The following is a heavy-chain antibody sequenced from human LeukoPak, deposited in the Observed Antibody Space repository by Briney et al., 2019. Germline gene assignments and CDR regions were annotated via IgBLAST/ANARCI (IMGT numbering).Heavy chain of an antibody. Sequence: SETLSLTCTVSGGSINTDHPYWRWIRQSPGKGLQWIGSILYSGATYYNPSLESRVTISVDLSKTQLSLKLASVTAADTAVYCARHLSGKTDYWGQGILITVSS. CDR3: ARHLSGKTDY. J-gene: IGHJ4*02. CDR1: GGSINTDHPY. D-gene: IGHD3-10*01. CDR2: ILYSGAT. V-gene: IGHV4-39*01.